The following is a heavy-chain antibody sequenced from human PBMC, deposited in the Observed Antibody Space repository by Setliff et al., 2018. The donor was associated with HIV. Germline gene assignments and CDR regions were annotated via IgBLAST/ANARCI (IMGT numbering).Heavy chain of an antibody. Sequence: PGGSLRLSCVVSGFDFASFLIHWVRQAPGKGLEWVAFISRDNFVRFYADSVRGRFNVSRDNAQKSLFLQMNSLRAEDTAIYYCASSRPPDDSSGYLDHWGQGTLVTVSS. D-gene: IGHD3-22*01. CDR2: ISRDNFVR. J-gene: IGHJ4*01. CDR1: GFDFASFL. V-gene: IGHV3-21*04. CDR3: ASSRPPDDSSGYLDH.